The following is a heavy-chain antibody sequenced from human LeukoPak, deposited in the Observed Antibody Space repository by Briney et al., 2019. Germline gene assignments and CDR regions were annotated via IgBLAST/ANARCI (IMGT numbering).Heavy chain of an antibody. V-gene: IGHV1-2*02. CDR3: ARGVVVPATGSRKNNWFDP. J-gene: IGHJ5*02. CDR2: INPNSGGT. CDR1: GYTFTGYY. Sequence: ASVKVSCKASGYTFTGYYMHWVRQAPGQGLEWMGWINPNSGGTNYAQKFQGRVTMTRDTSIGTAYMELSRLRSDDTAVYYCARGVVVPATGSRKNNWFDPWGQGTLVTVSS. D-gene: IGHD2-2*01.